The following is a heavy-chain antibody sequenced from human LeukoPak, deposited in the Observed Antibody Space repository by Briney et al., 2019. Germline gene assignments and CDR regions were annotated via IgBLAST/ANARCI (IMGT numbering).Heavy chain of an antibody. V-gene: IGHV3-7*01. Sequence: PGGSLRLSCAASGFTFSSYWMSWVRQAPGKGLEWVANIKQDGSEKYYVDSVKGRFTISRDSAKNSLYLQMNSLRAEDTAVYYCASGSGVRGYYYYYMDVWGKGTTVTVSS. J-gene: IGHJ6*03. D-gene: IGHD3-10*01. CDR1: GFTFSSYW. CDR3: ASGSGVRGYYYYYMDV. CDR2: IKQDGSEK.